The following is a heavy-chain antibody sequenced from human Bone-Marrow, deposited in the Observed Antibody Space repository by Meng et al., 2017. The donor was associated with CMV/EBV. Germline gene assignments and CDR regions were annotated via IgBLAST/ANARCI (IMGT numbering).Heavy chain of an antibody. CDR2: ISYDGSNK. CDR3: ARDESCSSTSCYGLGFDY. Sequence: GESLKISCAASGFTFSSYAMHWVRQAPGKGLEWVAVISYDGSNKYYADSVKGRFTISRDNSKNTLYLQMHSLRAEDTAVYYCARDESCSSTSCYGLGFDYWGQGTLVTVSS. CDR1: GFTFSSYA. D-gene: IGHD2-2*01. V-gene: IGHV3-30*04. J-gene: IGHJ4*02.